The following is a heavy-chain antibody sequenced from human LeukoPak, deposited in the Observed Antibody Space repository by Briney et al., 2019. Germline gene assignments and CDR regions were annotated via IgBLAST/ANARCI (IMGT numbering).Heavy chain of an antibody. CDR3: ARGDQGFDFDY. Sequence: GASVKVSCKASGYTFTGYYIHWVRHAPGQGREWMGWINPNSGGTNYAQKLQGRVTMTRDTSISTAYMELSRLTSDDTAVYYCARGDQGFDFDYWGRGTLVTVSS. V-gene: IGHV1-2*02. J-gene: IGHJ4*02. CDR2: INPNSGGT. CDR1: GYTFTGYY.